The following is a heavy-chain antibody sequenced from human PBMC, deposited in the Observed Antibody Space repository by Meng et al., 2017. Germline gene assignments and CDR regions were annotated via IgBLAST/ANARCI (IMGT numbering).Heavy chain of an antibody. J-gene: IGHJ4*02. CDR3: ARVVYSSGWSFDY. CDR2: IWYDRSNK. D-gene: IGHD6-19*01. CDR1: GFTFSSYG. V-gene: IGHV3-33*01. Sequence: QVQLVESGGGVVQPGRSLRLSCAASGFTFSSYGMHWVRQAPGKGLEWVAVIWYDRSNKYYADSVKGRFTISRDNSKNTLYLQMNSLRAEDTAVYYCARVVYSSGWSFDYWGQGTLVTVSS.